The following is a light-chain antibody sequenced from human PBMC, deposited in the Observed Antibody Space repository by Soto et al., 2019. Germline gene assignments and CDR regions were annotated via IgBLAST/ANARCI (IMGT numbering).Light chain of an antibody. V-gene: IGKV3-15*01. Sequence: IVLKQSPGTLFLSPGERPTLSVRGSQSVSSLLAWYPQRPGEAPRVIIYRASTRETGVSGIFSGSGAGTDFTPTITSLQSEDFAVDYCQQYNEWPITFGQGTRLEIK. CDR2: RAS. CDR3: QQYNEWPIT. CDR1: QSVSSL. J-gene: IGKJ5*01.